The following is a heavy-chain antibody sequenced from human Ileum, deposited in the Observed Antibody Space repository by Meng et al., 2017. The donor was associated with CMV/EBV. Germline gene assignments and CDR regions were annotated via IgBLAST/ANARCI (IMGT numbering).Heavy chain of an antibody. J-gene: IGHJ5*02. Sequence: QVPLPESGPGLVMPSETLSLTCTGFGDSLSTSSWNWIRQSAGSRLEWIGRICGTGTTNYNPSFKSRVTLSLDKSKNQFSLKLSSVTAADTAVYYCARRIREVREISWENWLAPWGQGTLVTVSS. CDR1: GDSLSTSS. CDR2: ICGTGTT. D-gene: IGHD3-10*01. V-gene: IGHV4-4*07. CDR3: ARRIREVREISWENWLAP.